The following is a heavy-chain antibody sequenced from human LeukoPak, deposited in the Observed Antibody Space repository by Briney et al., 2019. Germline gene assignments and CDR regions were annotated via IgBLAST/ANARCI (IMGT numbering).Heavy chain of an antibody. CDR2: ISGSGGST. Sequence: GGSLRLSCAASGFTYSTYSMIWVRQAPGKGLEWVSAISGSGGSTYYADSVKGRFTISRDNSKNTLYLQMNSLRAEDTAVYYCAKIPAANDYWGQGTLVTVSS. CDR1: GFTYSTYS. V-gene: IGHV3-23*01. CDR3: AKIPAANDY. D-gene: IGHD2-2*01. J-gene: IGHJ4*02.